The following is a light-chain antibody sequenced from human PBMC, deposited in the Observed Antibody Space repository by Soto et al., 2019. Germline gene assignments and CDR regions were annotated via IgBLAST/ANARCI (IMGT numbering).Light chain of an antibody. CDR2: AAS. CDR3: QQSYSTPQT. CDR1: QDISNH. V-gene: IGKV1-39*01. Sequence: DIQLTQSPSSLSASVGDRVTITCQASQDISNHLNWYQQKPGKAPKLLIYAASSLQSGVPSRFSGSGSGTDFTLTISSLQPEDFATYYCQQSYSTPQTFGQGTKVEIK. J-gene: IGKJ1*01.